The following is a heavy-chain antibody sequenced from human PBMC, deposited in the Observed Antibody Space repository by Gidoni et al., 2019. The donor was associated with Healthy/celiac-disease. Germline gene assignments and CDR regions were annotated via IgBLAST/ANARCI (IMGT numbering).Heavy chain of an antibody. CDR3: AKPIAVAAPWYYFDY. Sequence: EVQLLASGGGLVQPGGSLVLSCSASGSTFSRYAMTWVRQAPGKGLEWVSAISGSGGSTYYADSVKGRFTISRDNSKNTLYLQMNSLRAEDTAVYYCAKPIAVAAPWYYFDYWGQGTLVTVSS. V-gene: IGHV3-23*01. CDR1: GSTFSRYA. J-gene: IGHJ4*02. CDR2: ISGSGGST. D-gene: IGHD6-19*01.